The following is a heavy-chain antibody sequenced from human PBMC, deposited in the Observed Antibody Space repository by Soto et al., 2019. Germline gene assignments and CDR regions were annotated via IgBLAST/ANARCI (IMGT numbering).Heavy chain of an antibody. CDR1: GGSVSSSSYS. V-gene: IGHV4-31*03. J-gene: IGHJ4*02. D-gene: IGHD2-15*01. Sequence: SETLSLTCTVSGGSVSSSSYSWGWIRQSPGKGLEWIGYIYYSGSTYYNPSLKSRVTISVDTSKNQFSLKLSSVTAADTAVYYCARESTVVIAIDYWGQETLVTVSS. CDR2: IYYSGST. CDR3: ARESTVVIAIDY.